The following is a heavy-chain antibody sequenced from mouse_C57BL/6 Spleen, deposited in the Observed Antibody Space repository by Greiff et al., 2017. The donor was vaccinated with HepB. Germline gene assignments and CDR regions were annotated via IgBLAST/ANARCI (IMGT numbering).Heavy chain of an antibody. V-gene: IGHV5-17*01. CDR1: GFTFSDYG. CDR3: ARAYFIYYYAMDY. J-gene: IGHJ4*01. Sequence: EVKLVESGGGLVKPGGSLKLSCAASGFTFSDYGMHWVRQAPEKGLEWVAYISSGSSTIYYADTVKGRFTISRDNAKNTLFLQMTSLRSEDTAMYYCARAYFIYYYAMDYWGQGTSVTVSS. D-gene: IGHD2-10*01. CDR2: ISSGSSTI.